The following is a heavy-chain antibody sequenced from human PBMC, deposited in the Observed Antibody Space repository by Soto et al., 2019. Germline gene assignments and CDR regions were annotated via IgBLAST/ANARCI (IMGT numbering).Heavy chain of an antibody. CDR3: AHSSEGGDYGGLGFDY. J-gene: IGHJ4*02. V-gene: IGHV2-5*02. Sequence: QITLKESGPTLVKPTQTLTLTCTFSGFSLSTSGVGVGWIRQPPGKALEWLALIYWDDDKRYSPSLKSRLTSAXXNXKXPVVLTMPNMDPVDPATYYCAHSSEGGDYGGLGFDYWGQGTLVTVSS. CDR1: GFSLSTSGVG. CDR2: IYWDDDK. D-gene: IGHD4-17*01.